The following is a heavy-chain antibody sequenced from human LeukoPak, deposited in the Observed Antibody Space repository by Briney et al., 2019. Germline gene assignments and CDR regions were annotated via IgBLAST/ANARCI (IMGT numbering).Heavy chain of an antibody. CDR3: AKGIYSSGWSYFDY. CDR2: LSGSGITT. CDR1: GFIFKSYN. V-gene: IGHV3-23*01. J-gene: IGHJ4*01. D-gene: IGHD6-19*01. Sequence: GGSLRLSCAASGFIFKSYNMHWVRQAPGKGLEWVSTLSGSGITTYYADSVKGRFTISRDNSKNTLYLQMNSLRAEDTAVYYCAKGIYSSGWSYFDYWGHGTLVTVSS.